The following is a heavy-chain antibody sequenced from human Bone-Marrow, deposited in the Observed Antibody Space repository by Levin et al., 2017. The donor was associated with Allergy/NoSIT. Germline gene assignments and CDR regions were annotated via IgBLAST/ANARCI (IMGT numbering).Heavy chain of an antibody. CDR1: GFTFTNYP. CDR2: LSKDGNNK. CDR3: ARGGPNQQWLIWGHYFDY. V-gene: IGHV3-30-3*01. D-gene: IGHD6-19*01. Sequence: PGGSLRLSCAASGFTFTNYPMHWVRQAPGRGLEWVAVLSKDGNNKYYGDSVKGRFTISRDISKNTLYLQMTSLRVEDTAVYYCARGGPNQQWLIWGHYFDYWGQGNLVTVSS. J-gene: IGHJ4*02.